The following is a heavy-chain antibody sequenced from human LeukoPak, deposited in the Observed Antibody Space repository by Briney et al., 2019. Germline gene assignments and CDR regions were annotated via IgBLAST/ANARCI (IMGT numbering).Heavy chain of an antibody. Sequence: SETLSLTCTVSGGSISSYYWSWIRQPPGKGLEWIGYIYYSGSTNYNPSLKSRVTISVDTSKNQFSLKLGSVTAADTAVYYCARVRGYSGYGPDYYGMDVWGQGTTVTVSS. D-gene: IGHD5-12*01. CDR2: IYYSGST. CDR3: ARVRGYSGYGPDYYGMDV. CDR1: GGSISSYY. V-gene: IGHV4-59*01. J-gene: IGHJ6*02.